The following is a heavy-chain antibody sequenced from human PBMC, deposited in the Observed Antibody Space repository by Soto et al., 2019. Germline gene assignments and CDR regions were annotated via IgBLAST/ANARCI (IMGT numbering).Heavy chain of an antibody. CDR1: GVSVSTNTQY. CDR2: IYYGGRT. V-gene: IGHV4-39*01. CDR3: ARGQSAVDVFFPTPVPFDP. Sequence: SETLSLTCTVSGVSVSTNTQYWGWIRQSPGKGLEWIVSIYYGGRTYYNPSLKSRVTISVDTSKNQFSLRLSSVTAADTAVYYCARGQSAVDVFFPTPVPFDPWGPGTPVTVSS. J-gene: IGHJ5*02. D-gene: IGHD1-1*01.